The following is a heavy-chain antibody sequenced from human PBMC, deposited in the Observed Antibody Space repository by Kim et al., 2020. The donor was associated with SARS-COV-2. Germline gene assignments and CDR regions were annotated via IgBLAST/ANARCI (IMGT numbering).Heavy chain of an antibody. Sequence: SETLSLTCTVSGGSISSGGYYWSWIRQHPGKGLEWIGYIYYSGSTYYNPSLKSRVTISVDTSKNQFSLKLSSVTAADTAVYYCARDLISGAASFDYWGQGTLVTVSS. D-gene: IGHD6-13*01. J-gene: IGHJ4*02. V-gene: IGHV4-31*03. CDR2: IYYSGST. CDR1: GGSISSGGYY. CDR3: ARDLISGAASFDY.